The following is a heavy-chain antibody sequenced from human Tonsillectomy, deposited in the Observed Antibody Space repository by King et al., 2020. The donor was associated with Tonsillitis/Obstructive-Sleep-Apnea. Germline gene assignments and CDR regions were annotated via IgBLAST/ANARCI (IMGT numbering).Heavy chain of an antibody. Sequence: QLVQSGAEVEKPGSSVKVSCKASGGTFSSYSISWVRQAPGQGLEWVGGIIPIFGTANYAHKFQGRGTITAEASTSTAYMELSSLRSEDTAVYYCARGYCSSTSCYNFDYWGQGTLVTVSS. V-gene: IGHV1-69*01. CDR3: ARGYCSSTSCYNFDY. J-gene: IGHJ4*02. D-gene: IGHD2-2*01. CDR2: IIPIFGTA. CDR1: GGTFSSYS.